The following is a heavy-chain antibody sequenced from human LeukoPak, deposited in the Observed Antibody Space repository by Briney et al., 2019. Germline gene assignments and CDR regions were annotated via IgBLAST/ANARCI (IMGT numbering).Heavy chain of an antibody. V-gene: IGHV4-59*11. CDR1: GGSISSHY. Sequence: SETLTLTCTVPGGSISSHYWSWIRQPPGKGLEWIGYIYYSGSTNYNPSLKSRVTISVDTSKNQFSLKLSSVTAADTAVYYCARVIYYYYYYMDVWGKGTTVTVSS. J-gene: IGHJ6*03. CDR3: ARVIYYYYYYMDV. CDR2: IYYSGST.